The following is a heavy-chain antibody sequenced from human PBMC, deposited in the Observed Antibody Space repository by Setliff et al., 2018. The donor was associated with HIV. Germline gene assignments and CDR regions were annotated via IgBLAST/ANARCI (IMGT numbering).Heavy chain of an antibody. CDR3: ASGDEMGTVTEHYYYGMGV. CDR1: GYTFTGYY. D-gene: IGHD4-4*01. V-gene: IGHV1-2*02. CDR2: INPNNGGT. J-gene: IGHJ6*02. Sequence: ASVKVSCKASGYTFTGYYVHWVRQAPGQGLEWMGWINPNNGGTNYAQKFQGRVTMTRDTSISTAYMELNRLRSDDTAVYYCASGDEMGTVTEHYYYGMGVWGQGTTVTVS.